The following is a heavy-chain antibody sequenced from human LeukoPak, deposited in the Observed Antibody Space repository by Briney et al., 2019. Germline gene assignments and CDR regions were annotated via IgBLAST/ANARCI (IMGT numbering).Heavy chain of an antibody. J-gene: IGHJ1*01. Sequence: GGSLRLSCAASGFTFSSYGMHWVRQAPGKGLEWVAFIRYDGSNKYYADSVKGRFTISRDNSKNSLYLQMNSLRAEDTAVYYCARLDPFHPGIAAAGFQHWGQGTLVTVSS. CDR1: GFTFSSYG. V-gene: IGHV3-30*02. D-gene: IGHD6-13*01. CDR2: IRYDGSNK. CDR3: ARLDPFHPGIAAAGFQH.